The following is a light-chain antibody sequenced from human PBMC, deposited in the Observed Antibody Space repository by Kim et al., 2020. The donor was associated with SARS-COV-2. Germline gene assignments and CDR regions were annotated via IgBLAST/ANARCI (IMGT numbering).Light chain of an antibody. V-gene: IGLV7-43*01. Sequence: QTVVTQEPSLTVSPGGTVTLTCASSTGAVTNAYWPNWFQQKPGQPPRALIYDTNNRHSWTPARFSASLLGGQAALTLSGAQPEDEAEYYCLLFYRGSWVFGGGTQLTVL. CDR2: DTN. CDR3: LLFYRGSWV. J-gene: IGLJ3*02. CDR1: TGAVTNAYW.